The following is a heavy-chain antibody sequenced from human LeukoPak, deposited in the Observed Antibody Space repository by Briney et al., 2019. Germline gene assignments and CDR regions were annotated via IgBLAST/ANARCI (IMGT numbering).Heavy chain of an antibody. J-gene: IGHJ4*02. CDR2: ISSSSSYI. Sequence: PGGSLRLSCAASGFTFSSYSMNWVRQAPGKGLEWVSYISSSSSYIYYADSVKGRFTISRDNAKNSLYLQMNSLRAEDTAVYYCARLHSGSYSRYFDYWGQGTLVTVSS. V-gene: IGHV3-21*05. D-gene: IGHD1-26*01. CDR1: GFTFSSYS. CDR3: ARLHSGSYSRYFDY.